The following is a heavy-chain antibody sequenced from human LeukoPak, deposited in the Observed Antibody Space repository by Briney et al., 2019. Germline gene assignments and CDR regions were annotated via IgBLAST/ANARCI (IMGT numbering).Heavy chain of an antibody. CDR2: INEDGSEK. J-gene: IGHJ4*02. CDR3: ARLRGGNY. V-gene: IGHV3-7*01. CDR1: GFTFSSSW. Sequence: GGSLRLSCAASGFTFSSSWMTWVRQAPGKGLEWMANINEDGSEKYYVDSVKGRFTISRDNAKNSLYLQMNSLRAEDTAVYYCARLRGGNYWGQGTLVTVSS. D-gene: IGHD3-16*01.